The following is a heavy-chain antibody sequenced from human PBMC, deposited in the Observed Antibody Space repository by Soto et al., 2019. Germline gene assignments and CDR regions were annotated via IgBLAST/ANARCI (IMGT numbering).Heavy chain of an antibody. V-gene: IGHV3-11*01. CDR3: ARDHPYYDFWSASLDY. J-gene: IGHJ4*02. CDR1: GFTFSDYY. D-gene: IGHD3-3*01. CDR2: ISSSGSTI. Sequence: GGSLRLSCAASGFTFSDYYMSWIRQAPGKGLEWVSYISSSGSTIYYAGSVKGRFTISRDNAKNSLYLQMNSLRAEDTAVYYCARDHPYYDFWSASLDYWGQGTLVTVSS.